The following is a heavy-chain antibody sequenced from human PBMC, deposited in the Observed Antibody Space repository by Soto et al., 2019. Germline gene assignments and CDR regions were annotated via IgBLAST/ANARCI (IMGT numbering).Heavy chain of an antibody. CDR3: ASSHDFWSGHPN. D-gene: IGHD3-3*01. CDR2: ISSSSSYI. V-gene: IGHV3-21*01. Sequence: GGSLRLSCAASGFTFSSYSMNWVRQAPGKGLEWVSSISSSSSYIYYADSVKGRFTISRDNAKNSLYLQMNSLRAEDTAVYYCASSHDFWSGHPNWGQGTLVTVSS. J-gene: IGHJ4*02. CDR1: GFTFSSYS.